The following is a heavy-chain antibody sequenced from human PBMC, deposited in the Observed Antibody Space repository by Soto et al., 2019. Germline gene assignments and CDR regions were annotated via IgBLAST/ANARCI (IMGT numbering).Heavy chain of an antibody. CDR3: AKDLSPTAGQRFYLDS. CDR1: GFTFSSYA. Sequence: EVKLLESGGGLVQPGGSLRLSCAASGFTFSSYAMTWVRQAPGRGLEWVSTISVNDDSAYYADSVKGRFTISRDNYRSTLYLQMNGLRVEDAAVYYCAKDLSPTAGQRFYLDSWGLGSLVTVSS. D-gene: IGHD6-13*01. V-gene: IGHV3-23*01. J-gene: IGHJ4*02. CDR2: ISVNDDSA.